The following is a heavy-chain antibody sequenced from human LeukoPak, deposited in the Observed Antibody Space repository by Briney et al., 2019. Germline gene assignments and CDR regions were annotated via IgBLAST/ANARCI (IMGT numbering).Heavy chain of an antibody. V-gene: IGHV4-34*01. CDR3: ARQARRYYDFWSDLFDY. J-gene: IGHJ4*02. CDR2: INNSGST. CDR1: GGSFSGYY. Sequence: SETLSLTCAVYGGSFSGYYWSWIRQPPGKGLEWIGEINNSGSTYYNPSLRSRATIFVDTSKNHFSLNLSSVTAADTAVYYCARQARRYYDFWSDLFDYWGQGTLVTVSS. D-gene: IGHD3-3*01.